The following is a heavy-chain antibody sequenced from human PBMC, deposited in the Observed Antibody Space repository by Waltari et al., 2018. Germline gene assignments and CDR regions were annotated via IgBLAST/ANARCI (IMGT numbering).Heavy chain of an antibody. CDR2: LQSGGEP. Sequence: EVQLVESGGGLVQAGGSLRLSCATSGFVVPEHYVSWVRQAPGKGLEWVSVLQSGGEPLYSDSVRGRFTFSRDDSKGTFYLQMTNLRVEDTAMYYCARHFRGVLGSYFDYLDYWGQGTLVTVSS. J-gene: IGHJ4*02. CDR1: GFVVPEHY. CDR3: ARHFRGVLGSYFDYLDY. D-gene: IGHD3-10*01. V-gene: IGHV3-53*01.